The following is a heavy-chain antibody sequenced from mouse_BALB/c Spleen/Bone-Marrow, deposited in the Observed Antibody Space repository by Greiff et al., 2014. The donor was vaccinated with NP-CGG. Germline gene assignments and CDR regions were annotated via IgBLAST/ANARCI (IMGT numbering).Heavy chain of an antibody. V-gene: IGHV1-54*01. CDR3: AGRDYSCAY. CDR2: INPGSGGT. D-gene: IGHD2-13*01. J-gene: IGHJ3*01. Sequence: VQLQQSGAELVRPGTSVKVSCKASGYAFTNYLIEWVKQRPGQGLEWIGVINPGSGGTNYNEKFKGKATLTADKSSSTAYMQLSSLTSDDSAVYFCAGRDYSCAYWGQGTLVTVSA. CDR1: GYAFTNYL.